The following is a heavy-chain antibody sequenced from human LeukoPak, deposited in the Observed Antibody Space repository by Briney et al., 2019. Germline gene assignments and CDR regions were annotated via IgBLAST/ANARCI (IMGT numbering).Heavy chain of an antibody. CDR3: ARDFRYSSGWPRVGAFDI. J-gene: IGHJ3*02. Sequence: SETLSLTCTVSGGSISSYYWSWIRQPAGKGLEWIGRIYTSGSTNYNPSLKSRVTMSVDTSKNQFPLKLSSVTAADTAVYYCARDFRYSSGWPRVGAFDIWGQGTMVTVSS. D-gene: IGHD6-19*01. CDR1: GGSISSYY. V-gene: IGHV4-4*07. CDR2: IYTSGST.